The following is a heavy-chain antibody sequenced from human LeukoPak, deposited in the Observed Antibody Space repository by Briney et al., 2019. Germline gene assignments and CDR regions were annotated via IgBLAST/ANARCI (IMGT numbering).Heavy chain of an antibody. Sequence: PGGSLRLSCAASGFTFSSYAIHWVRQAPGKGLEWVTLISYDGSNKYYADSVKGRFTISRDNSKNTVYLQMNSLRAEDTAVYYCAREVKDYCSSTSCHTSHYHYMDVWGKGTTVTVSS. CDR1: GFTFSSYA. D-gene: IGHD2-2*01. V-gene: IGHV3-30-3*01. CDR3: AREVKDYCSSTSCHTSHYHYMDV. J-gene: IGHJ6*03. CDR2: ISYDGSNK.